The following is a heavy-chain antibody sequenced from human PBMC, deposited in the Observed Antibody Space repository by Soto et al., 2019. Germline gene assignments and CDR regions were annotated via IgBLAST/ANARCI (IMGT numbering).Heavy chain of an antibody. CDR2: IWSDGSNK. Sequence: QVQLVESGGGVVQPGRSLRLSCAASGFTFSSYGMHWVRQAPGKGLEWVAVIWSDGSNKYYADSVKGRFTISRDNSKNTLYLQMNSLRAEDTAVYYCARDLAAVGDSYFDYWGQGTLVTVSS. CDR3: ARDLAAVGDSYFDY. V-gene: IGHV3-33*01. J-gene: IGHJ4*02. CDR1: GFTFSSYG. D-gene: IGHD4-17*01.